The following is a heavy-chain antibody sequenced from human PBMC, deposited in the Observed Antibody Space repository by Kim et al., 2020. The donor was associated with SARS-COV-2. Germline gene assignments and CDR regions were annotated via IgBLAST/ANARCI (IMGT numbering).Heavy chain of an antibody. V-gene: IGHV3-74*01. D-gene: IGHD3-3*01. J-gene: IGHJ5*02. CDR3: ARDPTEYYDCWSGYSSSWFDP. CDR2: INSDGSST. Sequence: GGSLRLSCAASGFTFSSYWMHWVRQAPGKGLVWVSRINSDGSSTSYADSVKGRFTISRDNAKNTLYLQMNSLRAEDTAVYYCARDPTEYYDCWSGYSSSWFDPWGQGTLVTVSS. CDR1: GFTFSSYW.